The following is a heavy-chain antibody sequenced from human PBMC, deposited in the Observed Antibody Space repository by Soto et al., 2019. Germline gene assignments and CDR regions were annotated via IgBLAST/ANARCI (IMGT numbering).Heavy chain of an antibody. Sequence: SETLSLTCAVSGGSISSGGYSWSWIRQPPGKGLEWIGYIYHSGSTYYNPSLKSRVTIAVDRSKNQFSLKLSSVTAADTAVYYCARADEYYYDSSGYYGAFDYWGQGTLVTVSS. J-gene: IGHJ4*02. CDR3: ARADEYYYDSSGYYGAFDY. V-gene: IGHV4-30-2*01. CDR1: GGSISSGGYS. CDR2: IYHSGST. D-gene: IGHD3-22*01.